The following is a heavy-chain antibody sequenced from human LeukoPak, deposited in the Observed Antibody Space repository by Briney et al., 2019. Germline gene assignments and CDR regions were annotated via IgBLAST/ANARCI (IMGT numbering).Heavy chain of an antibody. CDR2: ISGSGGST. D-gene: IGHD6-13*01. CDR3: ASAAGFLNYYFDY. J-gene: IGHJ4*02. Sequence: PGGSLRLSCAASGFTFSTYAMSWVRQAPGKGLEWVSAISGSGGSTYYADSVKGRFTISRDNSKNTLYLQMNSLRAEDTAVYYCASAAGFLNYYFDYWGQGTLVTVSS. V-gene: IGHV3-23*01. CDR1: GFTFSTYA.